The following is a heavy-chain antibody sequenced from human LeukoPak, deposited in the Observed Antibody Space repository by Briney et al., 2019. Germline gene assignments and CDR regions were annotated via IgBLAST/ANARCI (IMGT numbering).Heavy chain of an antibody. CDR1: GFTFSNYA. Sequence: GGSLRLSCAASGFTFSNYAMNWVRQAPGKGLEWVSAISGAADRSYYADSVRGRFTISRDNSKNTLYLQMNSLRAEDTAVYYCATRGCCSSSTCYAPQPWGQGTLVTVSS. CDR2: ISGAADRS. V-gene: IGHV3-23*01. D-gene: IGHD2-2*01. CDR3: ATRGCCSSSTCYAPQP. J-gene: IGHJ5*02.